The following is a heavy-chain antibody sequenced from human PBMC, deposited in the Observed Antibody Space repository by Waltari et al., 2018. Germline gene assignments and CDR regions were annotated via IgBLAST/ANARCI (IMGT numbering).Heavy chain of an antibody. D-gene: IGHD2-15*01. CDR3: ARGRGGMSYYYYMDV. V-gene: IGHV1-2*06. CDR1: GYTFTGYY. Sequence: QVQLVQSGAEVKKPGASVKVSCKASGYTFTGYYMHWVRQAPGQGLEWMGRINPNSGGTNYAQKFQGRVTMTRDTSISTAYMELSRLRSDDTAVYYCARGRGGMSYYYYMDVWGKGTTVTVSS. CDR2: INPNSGGT. J-gene: IGHJ6*03.